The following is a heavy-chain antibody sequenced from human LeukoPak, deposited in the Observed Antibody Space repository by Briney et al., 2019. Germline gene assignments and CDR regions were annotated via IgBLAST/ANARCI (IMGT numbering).Heavy chain of an antibody. V-gene: IGHV1-2*02. J-gene: IGHJ4*02. Sequence: VASVKVSCKASGYTFTSYDINWVRQAPGQGLEWMGWINPNSGGTNYAQKFQGRVTMTRDTSISTAYMELSRLRSDDTAVYYCARAEGGERFLVFDYWGQGTLVTVSS. D-gene: IGHD3-3*01. CDR1: GYTFTSYD. CDR3: ARAEGGERFLVFDY. CDR2: INPNSGGT.